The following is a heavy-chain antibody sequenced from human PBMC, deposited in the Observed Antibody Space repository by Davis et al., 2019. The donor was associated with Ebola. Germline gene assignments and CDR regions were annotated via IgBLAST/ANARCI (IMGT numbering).Heavy chain of an antibody. CDR3: ARAVGYGIDY. Sequence: MPSETLSLTCAVSSFSFPRYYWSWIRQPPGKGLEWIGEINHSGSTNYNPSLKSRVTISVYTSKNQFSLKLSSVTAADTAVYYCARAVGYGIDYWGQGTLVTVSS. V-gene: IGHV4-34*01. CDR2: INHSGST. CDR1: SFSFPRYY. D-gene: IGHD5-12*01. J-gene: IGHJ4*02.